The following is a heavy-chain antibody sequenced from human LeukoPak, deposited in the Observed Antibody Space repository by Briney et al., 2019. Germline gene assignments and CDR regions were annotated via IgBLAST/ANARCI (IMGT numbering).Heavy chain of an antibody. J-gene: IGHJ4*02. CDR2: IYYSGTT. V-gene: IGHV4-31*03. CDR3: ARVGSYSSGWYVGF. CDR1: GGSIGSGGYY. Sequence: SQTLSLTCSVSGGSIGSGGYYWSWIRQHSGKGLEWIGYIYYSGTTYYNPSLKSRATISVDTSKNQFSLALSPVTAADTAVYYCARVGSYSSGWYVGFWGQGTLVTVSS. D-gene: IGHD6-19*01.